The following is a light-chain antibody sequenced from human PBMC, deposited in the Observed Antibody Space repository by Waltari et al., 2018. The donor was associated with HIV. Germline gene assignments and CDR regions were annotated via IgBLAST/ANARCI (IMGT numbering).Light chain of an antibody. CDR1: NLGDKY. Sequence: SYELTQPPSVSVSPGQTASITCAGDNLGDKYVSWYQQRPGQAPVLLIYQDTKRPSGLPERFSGSNSGNTATLTISGAQAMDESDYYCQSSDTWTVFGGGTKLTVL. J-gene: IGLJ2*01. CDR3: QSSDTWTV. V-gene: IGLV3-1*01. CDR2: QDT.